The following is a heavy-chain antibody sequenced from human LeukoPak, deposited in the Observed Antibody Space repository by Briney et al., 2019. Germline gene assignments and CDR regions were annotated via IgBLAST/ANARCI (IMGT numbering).Heavy chain of an antibody. J-gene: IGHJ4*02. CDR2: IGGSGGKT. D-gene: IGHD2-15*01. V-gene: IGHV3-23*01. CDR3: AKDHPQLAFCSGGSCYIDY. CDR1: GLTFSSYA. Sequence: GGSLRLSCAASGLTFSSYAMSWVRQAPGKGLEWVSGIGGSGGKTYYADSVKGRFTISRDNSKNTLYLQMNSLRAEDTAVYYCAKDHPQLAFCSGGSCYIDYWGQGTLVTVSS.